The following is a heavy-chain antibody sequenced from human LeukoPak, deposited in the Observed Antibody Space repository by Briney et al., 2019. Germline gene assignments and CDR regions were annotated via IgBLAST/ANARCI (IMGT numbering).Heavy chain of an antibody. CDR2: IYYSGST. D-gene: IGHD2-2*01. V-gene: IGHV4-59*01. Sequence: SETLSLTXTVSGGSISSYYWSWIRQPPGKGLEWIGYIYYSGSTNYNPSLKSRVTISVDTSKNQFSLKLSSVTAADTAVYYCARDQGDCSSTSCYNWFDPWGQGTLVTVSS. J-gene: IGHJ5*02. CDR1: GGSISSYY. CDR3: ARDQGDCSSTSCYNWFDP.